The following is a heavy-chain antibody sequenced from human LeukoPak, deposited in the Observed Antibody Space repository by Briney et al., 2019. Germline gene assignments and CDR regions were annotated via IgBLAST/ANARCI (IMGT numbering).Heavy chain of an antibody. V-gene: IGHV3-23*01. CDR3: XXXXXGGYDSFDY. CDR1: YG. CDR2: ISGSGGST. Sequence: YGXXXVRQAPGXGLXXXSAISGSGGSTYXADSVKGRFTISRXXXKNSLYLQMNSLRPEDTAVYYXXXXXXGGYDSFDYWGQGTLVTVSS. D-gene: IGHD5-12*01. J-gene: IGHJ4*02.